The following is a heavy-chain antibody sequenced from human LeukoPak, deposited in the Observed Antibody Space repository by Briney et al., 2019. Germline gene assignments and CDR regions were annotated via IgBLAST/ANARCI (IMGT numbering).Heavy chain of an antibody. J-gene: IGHJ3*02. V-gene: IGHV3-7*01. CDR2: IKQDGSEQ. CDR1: GFTFSSYW. CDR3: ARDISRYPPMVRGVIIGGAFDT. D-gene: IGHD3-10*01. Sequence: GGSLRLSCAASGFTFSSYWMSWVRQAPGKGLEWVANIKQDGSEQYYVDSVKGRFTISRDNAKNSLYLQMNSLRAEDTAVYYCARDISRYPPMVRGVIIGGAFDTWGQGTMVTVSS.